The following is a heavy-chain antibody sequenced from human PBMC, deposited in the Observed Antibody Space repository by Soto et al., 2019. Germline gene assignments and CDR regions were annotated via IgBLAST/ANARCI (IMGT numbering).Heavy chain of an antibody. V-gene: IGHV4-39*01. J-gene: IGHJ4*01. Sequence: SETLSLTCTVSGGSISSSSYYWVWIRLPPGKGLEWIGSIYYSGSTYYNPSLKSRVTISVDTSKNQFSLNLSSVTAADTAVYYCARGDFWSGYYNYWGQGTLVTVSS. CDR3: ARGDFWSGYYNY. CDR1: GGSISSSSYY. CDR2: IYYSGST. D-gene: IGHD3-3*01.